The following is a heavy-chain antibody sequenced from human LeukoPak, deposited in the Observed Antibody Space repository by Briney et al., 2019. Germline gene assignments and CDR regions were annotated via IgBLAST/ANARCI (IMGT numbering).Heavy chain of an antibody. CDR2: INSDGGNT. J-gene: IGHJ4*02. V-gene: IGHV3-74*01. D-gene: IGHD3-22*01. Sequence: GGSLRLSCAASGFTFSSYWMHWVRQAPGNGLVWVSRINSDGGNTRYADSVKGRFTISRDNAKNTLYLQMNRLRAEDTAVYYCARGGGYPDYWGQGTLVTVS. CDR1: GFTFSSYW. CDR3: ARGGGYPDY.